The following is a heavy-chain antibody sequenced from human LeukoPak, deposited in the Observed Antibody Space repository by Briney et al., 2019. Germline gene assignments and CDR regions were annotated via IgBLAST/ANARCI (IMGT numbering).Heavy chain of an antibody. V-gene: IGHV3-30*03. CDR2: ISYDGSNK. J-gene: IGHJ4*02. Sequence: GGSLRLSCAASGFTFSSYGMHWVRQAPGKGLEGVAVISYDGSNKYYADSVKGRFTISRDNSKNTLYLQMNSLRAEDTAVYYCASRRDRFGPFDYWGQGTLVTVSS. CDR3: ASRRDRFGPFDY. D-gene: IGHD3-10*01. CDR1: GFTFSSYG.